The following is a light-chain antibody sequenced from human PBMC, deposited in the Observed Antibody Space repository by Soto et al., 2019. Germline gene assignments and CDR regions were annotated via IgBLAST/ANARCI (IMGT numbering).Light chain of an antibody. CDR3: QQRHMWPIT. CDR1: QSFRGL. CDR2: DAY. J-gene: IGKJ5*01. Sequence: VLTQSPVTLSLSPGERPTLSCRASQSFRGLLAWYQQKPGQAPRLLIYDAYNRATGIPPRFSGSGSGTDFTLTISSLEPEDSAVYYCQQRHMWPITFGQGTRLEIK. V-gene: IGKV3-11*01.